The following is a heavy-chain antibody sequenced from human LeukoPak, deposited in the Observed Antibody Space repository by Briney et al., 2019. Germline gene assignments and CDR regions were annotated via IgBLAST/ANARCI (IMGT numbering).Heavy chain of an antibody. D-gene: IGHD3-10*01. CDR2: ISYDGSNK. Sequence: GGSLRLSCAASGFTFSSYAMHWVRQAPGKGLEWVAVISYDGSNKYYADSVKGRFTISRDNSKNTLYLQMNSLRAEDTAVYYCARGNLRRITMVRGVAALVGGDAFDIWGQGTMVTVSS. CDR1: GFTFSSYA. J-gene: IGHJ3*02. CDR3: ARGNLRRITMVRGVAALVGGDAFDI. V-gene: IGHV3-30-3*01.